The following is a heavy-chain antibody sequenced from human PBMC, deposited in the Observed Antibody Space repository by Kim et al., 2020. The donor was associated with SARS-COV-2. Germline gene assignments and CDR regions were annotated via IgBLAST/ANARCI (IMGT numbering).Heavy chain of an antibody. CDR1: GFTFSSYS. CDR2: ISSSSSYI. Sequence: GGSLRLSCAASGFTFSSYSMNWVRQAPGKGLEWVSSISSSSSYIYYADSVKGRFTISRDNAKNSLYLQMNSLRAEDTAVYYCARDLYDYIWGSYRYTSPFDYWGQGTLVTVS. J-gene: IGHJ4*02. V-gene: IGHV3-21*01. D-gene: IGHD3-16*02. CDR3: ARDLYDYIWGSYRYTSPFDY.